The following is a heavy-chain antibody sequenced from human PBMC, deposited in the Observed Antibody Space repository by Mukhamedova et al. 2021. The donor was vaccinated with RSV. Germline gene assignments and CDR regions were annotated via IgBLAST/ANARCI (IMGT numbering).Heavy chain of an antibody. J-gene: IGHJ4*02. CDR2: ISWNSGSI. Sequence: GLEWVSGISWNSGSIGYADSVKGRFTISRDNPKNSLYLQMNSLRAEDTALYYCAKGKMATTYFPFDYWGQGTLVTVSS. D-gene: IGHD5-24*01. CDR3: AKGKMATTYFPFDY. V-gene: IGHV3-9*01.